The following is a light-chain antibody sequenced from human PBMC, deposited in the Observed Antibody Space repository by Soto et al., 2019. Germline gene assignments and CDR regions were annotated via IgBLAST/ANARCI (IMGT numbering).Light chain of an antibody. CDR1: QSVSTY. J-gene: IGKJ2*01. CDR3: LQDYNYPYT. V-gene: IGKV3-11*01. CDR2: DAS. Sequence: EIVLTQSPATLALSPGEGATLSCRASQSVSTYLAWYQQKPGQAPRLLIYDASNRATGIPARFSGSGSGTDFTLTISSLEPEDFATYYCLQDYNYPYTFGQGTKLEIK.